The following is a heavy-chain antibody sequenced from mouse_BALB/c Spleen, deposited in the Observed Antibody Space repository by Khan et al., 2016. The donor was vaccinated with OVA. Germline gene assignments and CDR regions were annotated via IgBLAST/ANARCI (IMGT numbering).Heavy chain of an antibody. CDR3: VNDGAYYRNDGWFAY. D-gene: IGHD2-14*01. CDR1: GYTFTSYT. J-gene: IGHJ3*01. V-gene: IGHV1-4*01. CDR2: INPNNGYT. Sequence: VQLKQSGAELARPGASVKMSCKASGYTFTSYTIHWIKLRPGQGLEWIGYINPNNGYTNYNQKFKDKATLTADKSSTTVYMQLSSLTSDDSAVYNCVNDGAYYRNDGWFAYWGQGTLVTVSA.